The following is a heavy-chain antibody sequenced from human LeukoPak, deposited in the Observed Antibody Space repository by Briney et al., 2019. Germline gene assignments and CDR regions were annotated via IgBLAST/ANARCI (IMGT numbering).Heavy chain of an antibody. Sequence: SVKVSCKASGFTFTSSAMQWVRQARGQRLEWIGWIVVGSGNTNYAQKFQERVTITRDMSTSTAYMELSSLRSEDTAVYYCARDNELVGNAFDIWGQGTMVTVSS. CDR3: ARDNELVGNAFDI. V-gene: IGHV1-58*02. CDR2: IVVGSGNT. CDR1: GFTFTSSA. D-gene: IGHD6-13*01. J-gene: IGHJ3*02.